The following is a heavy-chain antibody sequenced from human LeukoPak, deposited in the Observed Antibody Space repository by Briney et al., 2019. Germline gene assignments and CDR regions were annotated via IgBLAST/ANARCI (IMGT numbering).Heavy chain of an antibody. CDR1: GFTFSSYA. J-gene: IGHJ4*02. V-gene: IGHV3-23*01. D-gene: IGHD3-10*01. Sequence: GRSLRLSCAASGFTFSSYAMSWVRQAPGKGLEWVSAISGSGGSTYYADSVKGRFTISRDNSKNTMYLQMNSLRAEDTAVYYCAKEFVLQYGSGINYWGQGTLVTVSS. CDR3: AKEFVLQYGSGINY. CDR2: ISGSGGST.